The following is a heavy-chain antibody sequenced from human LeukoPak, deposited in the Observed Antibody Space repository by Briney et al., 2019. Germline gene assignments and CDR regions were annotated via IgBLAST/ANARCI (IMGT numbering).Heavy chain of an antibody. CDR1: GFTFTTYA. CDR2: VSKSDGTT. CDR3: ARGSYGMDV. Sequence: GGSLRLSCAASGFTFTTYAMSWVRQAPGKGLEWVSSVSKSDGTTYYADSVKGRLTISRDNSKNTLHLQMNGLRAEDTAVYYCARGSYGMDVRGQGTTVTVSS. J-gene: IGHJ6*02. V-gene: IGHV3-23*01.